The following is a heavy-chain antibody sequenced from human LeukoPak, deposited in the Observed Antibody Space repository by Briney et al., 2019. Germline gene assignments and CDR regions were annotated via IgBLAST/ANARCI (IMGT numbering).Heavy chain of an antibody. CDR1: GFTVSSNY. J-gene: IGHJ4*02. Sequence: PGGSLRLSCAASGFTVSSNYMSWVRQAPGKGLEWVSVIYSGGSTYYADSVKGRFTISRDNSKNTLYLQMNSLRAEDTVVYYCARAKRYDNRGTLDYWGQGTLVTVSS. CDR2: IYSGGST. D-gene: IGHD3-10*01. V-gene: IGHV3-53*01. CDR3: ARAKRYDNRGTLDY.